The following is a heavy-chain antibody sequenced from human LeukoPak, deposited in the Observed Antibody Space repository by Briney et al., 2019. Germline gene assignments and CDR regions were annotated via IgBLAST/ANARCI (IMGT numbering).Heavy chain of an antibody. D-gene: IGHD3-10*01. Sequence: GASVKVSCKASGYTFTSYGISWVRQAPGQGLEWMGWISAYNGNTNYAQKLQGRVTMTTDTSTSTAYMELRSLRSDDTAVYYCARDITLYYYGSGPLDYWGQGTLVTVSS. CDR1: GYTFTSYG. CDR2: ISAYNGNT. J-gene: IGHJ4*02. CDR3: ARDITLYYYGSGPLDY. V-gene: IGHV1-18*01.